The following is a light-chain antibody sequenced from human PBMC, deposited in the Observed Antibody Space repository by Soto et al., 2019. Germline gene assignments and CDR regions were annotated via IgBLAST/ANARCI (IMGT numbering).Light chain of an antibody. Sequence: DIQMTQSPSAMSASVGDRDTITCRASQGISHYLTWFQQKPGKVPKRLIYDASSLQSGVPSRFSGNGSGTEFTLTIISLQPEDSATYYCLQHNNYPWTFGHGTRVEIK. V-gene: IGKV1-17*03. J-gene: IGKJ1*01. CDR1: QGISHY. CDR2: DAS. CDR3: LQHNNYPWT.